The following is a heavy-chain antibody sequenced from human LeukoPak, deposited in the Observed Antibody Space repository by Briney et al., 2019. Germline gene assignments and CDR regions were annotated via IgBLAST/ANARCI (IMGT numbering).Heavy chain of an antibody. D-gene: IGHD2-2*01. Sequence: SSVKVSCKASGGTFISYAISWVRQGPGQGLEWMGGIIPIFGTANYAQKFQGRVTITADKSTSTAYMELSSLRSEDTAVYYCARRYCSSTSCYLGAFDIWGQGTMVTVSS. CDR3: ARRYCSSTSCYLGAFDI. CDR1: GGTFISYA. J-gene: IGHJ3*02. CDR2: IIPIFGTA. V-gene: IGHV1-69*06.